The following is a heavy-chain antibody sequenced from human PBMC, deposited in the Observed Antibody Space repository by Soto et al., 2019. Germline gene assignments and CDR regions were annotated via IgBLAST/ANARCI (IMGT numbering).Heavy chain of an antibody. Sequence: SETLSLTCSVSGDSINSDKYYWGWIRQPPGKGLEWIGSIYFRGNTYYNPSLQSRVTISLDKSKSQFSLKLNSVTAADTAKYYCARERVVEDIVPGDALDLWGQGTMVTVSS. CDR2: IYFRGNT. V-gene: IGHV4-39*07. J-gene: IGHJ3*01. CDR1: GDSINSDKYY. D-gene: IGHD2-15*01. CDR3: ARERVVEDIVPGDALDL.